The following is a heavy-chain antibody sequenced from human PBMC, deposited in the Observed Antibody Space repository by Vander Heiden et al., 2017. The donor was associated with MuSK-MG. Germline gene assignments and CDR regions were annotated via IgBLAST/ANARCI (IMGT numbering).Heavy chain of an antibody. CDR1: GFTFSSYS. CDR2: ISSSSRTI. D-gene: IGHD3-3*01. Sequence: EVQLVESGGGLVQPGGSLRLSCAASGFTFSSYSMNWVRQAPGKGLEWVSYISSSSRTIYYVYAVKGRFTISRDNAKNSLYLQINSMRAEDTAVYCCSIDQGHLGYFDYWGHGTLVTVSS. CDR3: SIDQGHLGYFDY. V-gene: IGHV3-48*01. J-gene: IGHJ4*01.